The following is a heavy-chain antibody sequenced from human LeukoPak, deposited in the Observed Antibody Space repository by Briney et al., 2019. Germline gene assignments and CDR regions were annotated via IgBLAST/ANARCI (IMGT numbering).Heavy chain of an antibody. D-gene: IGHD6-19*01. Sequence: LETLSLNCTVSGDSISNYYWIWIRQPQGKGLEWSGYIYDSGSTNYNPSLKSRLTISVGTSENQFSLKLRSVTAADTAVYYCGRSTGWPGVDFWGQGTLVTVSP. CDR2: IYDSGST. CDR1: GDSISNYY. J-gene: IGHJ4*02. CDR3: GRSTGWPGVDF. V-gene: IGHV4-59*08.